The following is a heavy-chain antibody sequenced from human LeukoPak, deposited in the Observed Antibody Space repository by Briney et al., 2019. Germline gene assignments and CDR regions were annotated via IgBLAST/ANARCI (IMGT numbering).Heavy chain of an antibody. J-gene: IGHJ4*02. Sequence: GVSLRLSCAASGFTFSSYSMKWVRQSPGKGLEWVSYIISSSYIYYADSVKGRFTISRDNAKNSLYLQMNRIRAEDTAVYYYARDLGDGYNWALGYWGQGTLVTVSS. CDR3: ARDLGDGYNWALGY. CDR1: GFTFSSYS. V-gene: IGHV3-21*01. CDR2: IISSSYI. D-gene: IGHD5-24*01.